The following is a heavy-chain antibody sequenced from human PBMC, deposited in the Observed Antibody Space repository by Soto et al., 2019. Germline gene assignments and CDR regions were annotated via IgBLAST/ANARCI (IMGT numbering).Heavy chain of an antibody. CDR3: AKDTRYTIGWGGGFDY. D-gene: IGHD6-19*01. CDR1: GFTFSNYA. CDR2: LSASGGSS. V-gene: IGHV3-23*01. J-gene: IGHJ4*02. Sequence: EVQLLESGGGLVQPGGPLRLSWAASGFTFSNYAMSWVRQAPGKGLEWVSGLSASGGSSNYADSVKGRFTISRDNSRNTLYLQVNSLRAEDTAVYFCAKDTRYTIGWGGGFDYWGQGTLVTVSS.